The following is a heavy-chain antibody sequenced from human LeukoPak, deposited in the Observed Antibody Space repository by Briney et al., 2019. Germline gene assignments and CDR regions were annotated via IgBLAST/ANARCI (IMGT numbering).Heavy chain of an antibody. V-gene: IGHV1-2*02. D-gene: IGHD2-2*02. CDR2: INPNSGGT. CDR3: ARDPPPYCSSTSCYTFGWFDP. J-gene: IGHJ5*02. Sequence: ASVKVSCKASGYTFTGYYMHWVRQAPGQGLEWMGWINPNSGGTNYAQKFQGRVTMTRDTSISTAYMELSRLRSDDTAVYYCARDPPPYCSSTSCYTFGWFDPWGQGTLVTVSS. CDR1: GYTFTGYY.